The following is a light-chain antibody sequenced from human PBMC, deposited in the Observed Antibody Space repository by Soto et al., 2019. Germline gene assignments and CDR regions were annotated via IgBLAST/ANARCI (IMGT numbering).Light chain of an antibody. CDR1: QSLSDY. CDR2: DAS. Sequence: DIQMTQSPSTLSASVGSRVIITSRASQSLSDYLAWYQQKPGKAPKLLIYDASNLESGVPSTFSGSGSGTEFTLTISSLQPDDFATYYCQQYYTYWHMFGQGTKVDIK. J-gene: IGKJ1*01. CDR3: QQYYTYWHM. V-gene: IGKV1-5*01.